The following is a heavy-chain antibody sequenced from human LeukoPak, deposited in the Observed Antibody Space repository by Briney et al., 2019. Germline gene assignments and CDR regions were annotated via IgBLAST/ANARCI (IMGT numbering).Heavy chain of an antibody. CDR3: AIHVGTAMATGY. D-gene: IGHD5-18*01. Sequence: ASVKVSCKASGGTFSSYAISWVRQAPGQGLEWMGWINPNSGGTNYAQKFQGRVTMTRDTSISTAYMELSRLRSDDTAVYYCAIHVGTAMATGYWGQGTLVTVSS. CDR1: GGTFSSYA. V-gene: IGHV1-2*02. J-gene: IGHJ4*02. CDR2: INPNSGGT.